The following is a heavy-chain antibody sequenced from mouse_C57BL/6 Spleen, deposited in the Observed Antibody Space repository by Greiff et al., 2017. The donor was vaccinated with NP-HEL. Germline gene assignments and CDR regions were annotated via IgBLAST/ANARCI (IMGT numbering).Heavy chain of an antibody. Sequence: QVQLQQSGAELVKPGASVKLSCKASGYTFTSYWMHWVKQRPGRGLEWIGRIDPNSGGTKYNEKFKSKATLTVDKPSSTAYMQLSSLTSEDSAVYYCAREDDGSTGAWFAYWGQGTLVTVSA. CDR3: AREDDGSTGAWFAY. D-gene: IGHD2-3*01. J-gene: IGHJ3*01. CDR2: IDPNSGGT. V-gene: IGHV1-72*01. CDR1: GYTFTSYW.